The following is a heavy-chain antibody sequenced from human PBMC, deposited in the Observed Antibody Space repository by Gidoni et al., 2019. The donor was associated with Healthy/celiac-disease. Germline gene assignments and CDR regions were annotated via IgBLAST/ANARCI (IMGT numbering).Heavy chain of an antibody. CDR1: GFTFSSYS. V-gene: IGHV3-21*01. Sequence: EVQLVESGGGLLKPGGSLRLSCAASGFTFSSYSMNWDRKAPGKGLEWVSSISSSSSYIYYADSVKGRFTISRDNAKKSLYLQMNSLRAEETAVYYCARDNGYYYYGMDVWGQGTTVTVSS. CDR2: ISSSSSYI. J-gene: IGHJ6*02. CDR3: ARDNGYYYYGMDV. D-gene: IGHD4-17*01.